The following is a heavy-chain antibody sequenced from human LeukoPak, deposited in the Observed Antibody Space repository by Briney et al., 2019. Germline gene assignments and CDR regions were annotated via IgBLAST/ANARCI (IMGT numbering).Heavy chain of an antibody. V-gene: IGHV6-1*01. J-gene: IGHJ2*01. CDR1: GDSVSSNSAA. D-gene: IGHD6-19*01. CDR3: AWGIAVAGSQVWYFDL. CDR2: TYYRSKWYN. Sequence: SQTLSLTCAISGDSVSSNSAAWNWIRQSPSRGLEWLGRTYYRSKWYNDYAVSVKSRITINPDTSKNQFSLQLNSVTPEDTAVYYCAWGIAVAGSQVWYFDLWGRGTLVTVSS.